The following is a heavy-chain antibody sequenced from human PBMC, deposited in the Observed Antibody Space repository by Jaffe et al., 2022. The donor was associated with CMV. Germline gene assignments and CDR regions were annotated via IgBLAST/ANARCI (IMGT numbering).Heavy chain of an antibody. J-gene: IGHJ4*02. CDR2: ISGSGGST. CDR3: AKDPEPYSYGLNTYFDY. CDR1: GFTFSSYA. Sequence: EVQLLESGGGLVQPGGSLRLSCAASGFTFSSYAMSWVRQAPGKGLEWVSAISGSGGSTYYADSVKGRFTISRDNSKNTLYLQMNSLRAEDTAVYYCAKDPEPYSYGLNTYFDYWGQGTLVTVSS. D-gene: IGHD5-18*01. V-gene: IGHV3-23*01.